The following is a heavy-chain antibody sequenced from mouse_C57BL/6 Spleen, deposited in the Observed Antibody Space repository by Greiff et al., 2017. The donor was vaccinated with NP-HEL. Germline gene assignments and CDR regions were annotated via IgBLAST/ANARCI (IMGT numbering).Heavy chain of an antibody. CDR3: ARDRDDGYHWYFDV. J-gene: IGHJ1*03. D-gene: IGHD2-3*01. CDR2: INYDGSST. V-gene: IGHV5-16*01. CDR1: GFTFSDYY. Sequence: DVQLVESEGGLVQPGSSMKLSCTASGFTFSDYYMAWVRQVPEKGLEWVANINYDGSSTYYLDSLKSRFIISRDNAKNILYLQMSSLKSEDTATYYCARDRDDGYHWYFDVWGTGTTVTVSS.